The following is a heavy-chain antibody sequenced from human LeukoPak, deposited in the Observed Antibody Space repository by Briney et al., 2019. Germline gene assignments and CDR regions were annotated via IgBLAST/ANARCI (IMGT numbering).Heavy chain of an antibody. CDR1: GYSFTSYW. D-gene: IGHD6-19*01. J-gene: IGHJ4*02. Sequence: GESLKISCKGSGYSFTSYWIGWVRQMPGKGLEWMGIIYPGDSDTRYSPSFQGQVTISADKSISTAYLQWSSLKASDTAMYYCARLTDGGIAVAGFDYWGQGTLVTVSS. CDR3: ARLTDGGIAVAGFDY. CDR2: IYPGDSDT. V-gene: IGHV5-51*01.